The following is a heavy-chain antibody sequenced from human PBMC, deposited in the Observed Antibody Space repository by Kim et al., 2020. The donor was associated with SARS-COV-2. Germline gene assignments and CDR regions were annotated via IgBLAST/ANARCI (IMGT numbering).Heavy chain of an antibody. CDR3: AKLWGSVHTYYFDY. J-gene: IGHJ4*02. CDR1: GFTFSSYA. V-gene: IGHV3-23*01. Sequence: GGSLRLSCAASGFTFSSYAMSWVRQAPGKGLEWVSAISHTGDSTYYADSVKGRFTISRDNSKNTLYLQMHSLRAEDTAVYYCAKLWGSVHTYYFDYWGQGTLVTVSS. D-gene: IGHD3-10*01. CDR2: ISHTGDST.